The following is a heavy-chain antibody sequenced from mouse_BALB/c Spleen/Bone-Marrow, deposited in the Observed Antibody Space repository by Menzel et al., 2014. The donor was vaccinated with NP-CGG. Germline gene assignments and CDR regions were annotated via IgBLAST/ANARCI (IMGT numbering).Heavy chain of an antibody. CDR2: INPSTGYT. Sequence: QVQLKDSGAELAKPGASVKMSCKASGYTFTNYWMHWVKQRPGQGLEWIGYINPSTGYTEYNQKFKDKATLTADKSSSTAYMQLSSLTSEDSAVYDCARIYYYGRDYWGQGTTLTVSS. D-gene: IGHD1-1*01. V-gene: IGHV1-7*01. J-gene: IGHJ2*01. CDR1: GYTFTNYW. CDR3: ARIYYYGRDY.